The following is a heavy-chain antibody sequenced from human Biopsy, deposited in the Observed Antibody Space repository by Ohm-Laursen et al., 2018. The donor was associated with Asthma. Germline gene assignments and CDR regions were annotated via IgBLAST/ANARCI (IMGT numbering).Heavy chain of an antibody. CDR1: GFTVSRDH. J-gene: IGHJ3*02. CDR2: IYSGGTS. Sequence: SLRLSCSASGFTVSRDHMFWVRQAPGKGLEWVSVIYSGGTSDTADSVRGRFTISRDFYKNTLYLQMDSLRAEDTAVYYCARAYGGNFFSGAFDIWGQGTMVTVSS. D-gene: IGHD4-23*01. V-gene: IGHV3-53*01. CDR3: ARAYGGNFFSGAFDI.